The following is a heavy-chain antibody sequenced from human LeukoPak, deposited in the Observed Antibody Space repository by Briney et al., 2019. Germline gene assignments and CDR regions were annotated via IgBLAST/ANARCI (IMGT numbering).Heavy chain of an antibody. D-gene: IGHD1-26*01. V-gene: IGHV3-30*03. CDR2: ISYDGSNK. CDR1: GFTFSSYG. CDR3: ARDGELGSPADAFDI. J-gene: IGHJ3*02. Sequence: PGGSLRLSCAASGFTFSSYGMHWVRQAPGKGLEWVALISYDGSNKYYADSVKGRFTISRDNSKNTLYLQMNSLRAEDTAVYYCARDGELGSPADAFDIWGQGTMVTVSS.